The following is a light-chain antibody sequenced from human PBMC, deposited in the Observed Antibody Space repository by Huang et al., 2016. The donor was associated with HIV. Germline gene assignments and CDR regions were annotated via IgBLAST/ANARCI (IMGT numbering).Light chain of an antibody. J-gene: IGKJ2*01. Sequence: DIQMTQSPSSLSASVGDRVTITCQASHDLSNHLNWYQQKPGKSPKLLIYDASSLKTGVPATFSGSGSGTDCTFPISRLRPEDIATYYCQQYDNLPQTFGQGTKLEIK. CDR1: HDLSNH. CDR3: QQYDNLPQT. CDR2: DAS. V-gene: IGKV1-33*01.